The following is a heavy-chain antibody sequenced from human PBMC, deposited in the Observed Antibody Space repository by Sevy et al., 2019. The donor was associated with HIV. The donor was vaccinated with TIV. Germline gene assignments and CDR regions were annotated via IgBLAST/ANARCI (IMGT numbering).Heavy chain of an antibody. D-gene: IGHD3-22*01. CDR3: ARGGDFNDRSAKRDFDY. Sequence: GGSLRLSCAASGFTSSNYGMHWVRQAPGKGLEWVAFIWNSGSKKYYADSLKGRFTNSRDNSKNTLYLQMNSLRVEDTAVYFCARGGDFNDRSAKRDFDYWGQGTLVTVSS. CDR2: IWNSGSKK. CDR1: GFTSSNYG. J-gene: IGHJ4*02. V-gene: IGHV3-33*01.